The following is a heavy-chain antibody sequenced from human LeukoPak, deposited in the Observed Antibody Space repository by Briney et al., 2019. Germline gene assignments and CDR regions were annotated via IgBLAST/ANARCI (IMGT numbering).Heavy chain of an antibody. CDR1: GYTFTGYY. Sequence: ASVKVSCKASGYTFTGYYMHWVRQAPGQGLEWMGWINPNSGGTNYAQKFQGRVTMTRDTSISTAYMELSRLRSDDTAVYYCARDSRLRLGELSLNWFDPWGQGTLVTVSS. D-gene: IGHD3-16*02. CDR3: ARDSRLRLGELSLNWFDP. V-gene: IGHV1-2*02. J-gene: IGHJ5*02. CDR2: INPNSGGT.